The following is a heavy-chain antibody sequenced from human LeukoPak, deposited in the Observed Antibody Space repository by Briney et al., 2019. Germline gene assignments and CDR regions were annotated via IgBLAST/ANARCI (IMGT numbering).Heavy chain of an antibody. J-gene: IGHJ4*02. V-gene: IGHV4-34*01. CDR1: GGSFSGYC. Sequence: PSETLSLTCAVYGGSFSGYCWSWIRQPPGKGLEWIGEINHSGSTNYNPSLKSRVTISVDTSKNQFSLKLSSVTAADTAVYYCARAYSSSSYFDYWGQGTLVTVSS. CDR2: INHSGST. D-gene: IGHD6-6*01. CDR3: ARAYSSSSYFDY.